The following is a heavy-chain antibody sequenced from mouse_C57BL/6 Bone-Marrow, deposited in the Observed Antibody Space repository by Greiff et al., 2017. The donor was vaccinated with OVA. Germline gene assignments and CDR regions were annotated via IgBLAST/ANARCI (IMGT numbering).Heavy chain of an antibody. J-gene: IGHJ3*01. D-gene: IGHD4-1*02. CDR3: ARSSNWDLFAY. CDR2: IYPGDGDT. Sequence: QVQLQQSGPELVKPGASVKISCKASGYAFSSSWMNWVKQRPGKGLEWIGRIYPGDGDTNYNGKFKGKATLTADKSSSTAYMQLSSLTSEDSAVYFCARSSNWDLFAYWGQGTLVTVSA. V-gene: IGHV1-82*01. CDR1: GYAFSSSW.